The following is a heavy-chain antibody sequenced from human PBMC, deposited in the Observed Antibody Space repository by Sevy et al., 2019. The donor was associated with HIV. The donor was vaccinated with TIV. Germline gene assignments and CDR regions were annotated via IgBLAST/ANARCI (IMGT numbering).Heavy chain of an antibody. CDR3: ARLSASYYDDRGYYTTGNAFDI. Sequence: GGSLRLSCAASGFTVSDNYMSWVRQAPGKGLEWISVIYSGDSTYYADSVKGRFTISRDNSKNTLYLQMNSLRAGDTAVYYCARLSASYYDDRGYYTTGNAFDIWGQGTTVTVSS. D-gene: IGHD3-22*01. CDR2: IYSGDST. CDR1: GFTVSDNY. V-gene: IGHV3-53*01. J-gene: IGHJ3*02.